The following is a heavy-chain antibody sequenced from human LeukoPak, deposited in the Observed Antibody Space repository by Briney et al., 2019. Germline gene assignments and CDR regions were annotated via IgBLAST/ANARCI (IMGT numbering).Heavy chain of an antibody. J-gene: IGHJ4*02. CDR1: GYSISSGYY. Sequence: PSETLSLTCTVSGYSISSGYYWGWIRQPPGKGLEWIGSIYHSGSTYYNPSLKSRVTISVDTSKNQFSLKLSSVTAADTAVYYCARGPLTLWSGYSFDYWGQGTLVTVSS. CDR2: IYHSGST. V-gene: IGHV4-38-2*02. CDR3: ARGPLTLWSGYSFDY. D-gene: IGHD3-3*01.